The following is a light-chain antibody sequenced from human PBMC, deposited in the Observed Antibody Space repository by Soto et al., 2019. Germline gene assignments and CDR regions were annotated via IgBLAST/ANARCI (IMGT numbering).Light chain of an antibody. CDR2: GAS. Sequence: EVVLTQSPGTLSLSPGERGTLSCRASQSVSGKLAWYQHKPGQAPMLLISGASSRATGIPDRFSGSGSGTDFTLTISRLEPEDFALYFCQQYGTSPITFGQGTRLEIK. V-gene: IGKV3-20*01. CDR3: QQYGTSPIT. CDR1: QSVSGK. J-gene: IGKJ5*01.